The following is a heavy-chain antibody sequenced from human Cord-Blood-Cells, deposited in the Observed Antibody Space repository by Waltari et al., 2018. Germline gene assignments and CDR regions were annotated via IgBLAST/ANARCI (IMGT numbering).Heavy chain of an antibody. CDR3: ARLAYCSGGSCFLPDAFDI. CDR2: IYPGDSDT. J-gene: IGHJ3*02. Sequence: EVQLVQSGAEVKKPGESLKISCKGSGYSFTSYWIGWVRQMPGKGLEWMGIIYPGDSDTRYSPSFQGEVTISADKSISTAYLQWSSLKASDTAMYYCARLAYCSGGSCFLPDAFDIWGQGTMVTVSS. CDR1: GYSFTSYW. D-gene: IGHD2-15*01. V-gene: IGHV5-51*01.